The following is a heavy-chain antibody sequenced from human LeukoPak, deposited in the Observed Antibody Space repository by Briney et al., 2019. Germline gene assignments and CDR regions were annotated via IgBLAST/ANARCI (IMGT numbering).Heavy chain of an antibody. CDR3: AKADYYGSGSYAYYFDY. V-gene: IGHV3-23*01. D-gene: IGHD3-10*01. Sequence: PGGSLRLSCAASGFTVSSYAMSWVRQVPGKALEWVSAISGSGGSTYYADSVKRRFTISRDNSKNTLYPQMNSLRAEDTAVYYCAKADYYGSGSYAYYFDYWGQGTLVTVSS. CDR2: ISGSGGST. CDR1: GFTVSSYA. J-gene: IGHJ4*02.